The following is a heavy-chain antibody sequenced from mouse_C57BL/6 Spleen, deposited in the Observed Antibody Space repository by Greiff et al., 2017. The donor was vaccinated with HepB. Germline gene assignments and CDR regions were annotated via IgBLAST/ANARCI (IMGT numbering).Heavy chain of an antibody. V-gene: IGHV1-76*01. CDR2: IYPGSGNT. D-gene: IGHD2-3*01. Sequence: QVQLQQSGAELVRPGASVKLSCKASGYTFTDYYINWVKQRPGQGLEWIARIYPGSGNTYYNEKFKGKATLTAEKSSSTAYMQLSSLTSEDSAVYFCARGDGYFGAFAYWGQGTLVTVSA. CDR1: GYTFTDYY. J-gene: IGHJ3*01. CDR3: ARGDGYFGAFAY.